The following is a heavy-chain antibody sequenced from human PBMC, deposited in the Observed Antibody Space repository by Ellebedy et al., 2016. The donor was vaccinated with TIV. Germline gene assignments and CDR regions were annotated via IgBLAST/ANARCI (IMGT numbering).Heavy chain of an antibody. CDR2: IYSGGGT. Sequence: GESLKISCAASGFIVSSNYMSWVRQAPGKGLEWVSIIYSGGGTYYAYSVKGRFTISRDNSKNTLYLQMNSLRVEDTAVYYCASRPNGDYHFLDYWGQGTLVTVSS. J-gene: IGHJ4*02. CDR1: GFIVSSNY. CDR3: ASRPNGDYHFLDY. V-gene: IGHV3-66*01. D-gene: IGHD4-17*01.